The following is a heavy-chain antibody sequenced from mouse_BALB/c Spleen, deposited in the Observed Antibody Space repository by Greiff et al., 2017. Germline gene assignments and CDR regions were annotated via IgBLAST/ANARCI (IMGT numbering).Heavy chain of an antibody. Sequence: QVQLQQSGAELVKPGASVKLSCKASGYTFTSYWMHWVKQRPGQGLEWIGEINPSNGRTNYNEKFKSKATLTVDKSSSTAYMQLSSLTSEDSAVYYCARGDGYDGGVYYFDYWGQGTTLTVSS. D-gene: IGHD2-2*01. V-gene: IGHV1S81*02. CDR1: GYTFTSYW. CDR2: INPSNGRT. CDR3: ARGDGYDGGVYYFDY. J-gene: IGHJ2*01.